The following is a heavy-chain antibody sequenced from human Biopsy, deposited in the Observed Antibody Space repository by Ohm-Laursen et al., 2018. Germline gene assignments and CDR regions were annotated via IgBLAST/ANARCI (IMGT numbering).Heavy chain of an antibody. CDR1: GGTFSNYG. CDR3: ARDCNGDNCGVDF. Sequence: GASVKVSCKVPGGTFSNYGVNWVRQAPGQGLECMGRIIPLIGLTNYAQKFQGRVTITADKFTNTVYMELSSLRSDDTAVYFCARDCNGDNCGVDFWGQGTLVTVS. CDR2: IIPLIGLT. D-gene: IGHD2-15*01. J-gene: IGHJ4*02. V-gene: IGHV1-69*04.